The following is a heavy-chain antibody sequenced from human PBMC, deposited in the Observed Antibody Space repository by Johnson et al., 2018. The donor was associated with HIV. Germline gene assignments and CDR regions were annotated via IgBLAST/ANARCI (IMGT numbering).Heavy chain of an antibody. CDR3: ARASQWELDFDAFDI. V-gene: IGHV3-30*03. CDR2: ISYSGSDT. Sequence: QMLLVESGGGVVQPGRSLRLSCAASGFSFSTYNMHWVRHAPGRGLEWVAFISYSGSDTYYVDSVKGRFTVSRDNSKNTLYLQMNSLRAEDTAVYYCARASQWELDFDAFDIWGQGTMVTVSS. CDR1: GFSFSTYN. D-gene: IGHD1-26*01. J-gene: IGHJ3*02.